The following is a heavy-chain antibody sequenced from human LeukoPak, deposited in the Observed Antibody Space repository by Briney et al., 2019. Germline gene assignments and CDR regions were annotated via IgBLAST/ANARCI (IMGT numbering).Heavy chain of an antibody. Sequence: GGSLGLSCAASGFTFDSYTMNWVRQAPGKGLEWVSSISSGSSYIYYADSVKGRFTISRDNAKNSLYLQMNSLRDEDTALYYCARETTVIKKIDYWGQGTLVTVSS. D-gene: IGHD4-17*01. J-gene: IGHJ4*02. V-gene: IGHV3-21*01. CDR2: ISSGSSYI. CDR3: ARETTVIKKIDY. CDR1: GFTFDSYT.